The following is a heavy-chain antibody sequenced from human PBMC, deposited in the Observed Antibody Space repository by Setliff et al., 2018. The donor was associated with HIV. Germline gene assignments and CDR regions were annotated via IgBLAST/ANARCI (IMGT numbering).Heavy chain of an antibody. Sequence: SETLSLTCAIYSGSFSGYFWSWIRQPPGKGLEWIGEINHGGSTNYNPSLKSRLSMSVDTSKNQFSLELTSVTAADTAVYYCARDGRDVHYWGQGTLVTVSS. CDR2: INHGGST. CDR1: SGSFSGYF. J-gene: IGHJ4*02. CDR3: ARDGRDVHY. V-gene: IGHV4-34*01.